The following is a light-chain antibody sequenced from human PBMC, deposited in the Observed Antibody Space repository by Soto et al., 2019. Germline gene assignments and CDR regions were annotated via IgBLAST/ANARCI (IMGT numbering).Light chain of an antibody. Sequence: EIVMTQSPATLSVSPGERATLSCRASQSVSSNLAWYQQKPGQAPRLLIYRASTRATGVPARFSGSGSGTEFTLNISSLQSEDFAVYYCQQYNNWPKMFGQGTKV. CDR2: RAS. J-gene: IGKJ1*01. CDR3: QQYNNWPKM. V-gene: IGKV3-15*01. CDR1: QSVSSN.